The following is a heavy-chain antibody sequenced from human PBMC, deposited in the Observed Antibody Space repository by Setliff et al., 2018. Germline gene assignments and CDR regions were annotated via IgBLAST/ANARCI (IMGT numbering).Heavy chain of an antibody. CDR2: IYYSGST. CDR3: ARVARVVLSRNAFDI. V-gene: IGHV4-34*09. CDR1: GGSFSGYY. D-gene: IGHD2-2*01. J-gene: IGHJ3*02. Sequence: SETLSLTCAVYGGSFSGYYWSWIRQPPGKGLEWIGYIYYSGSTHYNPSLKSRVTISVDTSKNQFSLKLSSVTAADTAVYYCARVARVVLSRNAFDIWGQGTMVTVS.